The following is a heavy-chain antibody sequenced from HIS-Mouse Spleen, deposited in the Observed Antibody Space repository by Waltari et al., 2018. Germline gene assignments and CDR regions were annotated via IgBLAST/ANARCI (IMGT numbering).Heavy chain of an antibody. Sequence: QLQLQESGPGLVKPSETLSLTCTVSGGPISSSSYYWGWLRQPPGKGLEWIWSIYYSGSTYYNPSLKSRVTISVDTSKNQFSLKLSSVTAADTAVYYCAREIPYSSSWYDWYFDLWGRGTLVTVSS. CDR3: AREIPYSSSWYDWYFDL. D-gene: IGHD6-13*01. J-gene: IGHJ2*01. CDR2: IYYSGST. V-gene: IGHV4-39*07. CDR1: GGPISSSSYY.